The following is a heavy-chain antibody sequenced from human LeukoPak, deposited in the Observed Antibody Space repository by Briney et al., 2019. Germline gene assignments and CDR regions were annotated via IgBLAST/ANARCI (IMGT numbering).Heavy chain of an antibody. V-gene: IGHV3-66*02. J-gene: IGHJ4*02. Sequence: GGSLRLSCAASGFTVSSNYMSWVRQAPGKGLEWVSVIYGGGSTYYADSVKGRFTISRGNTKNTLYLQMNSRRTEDTAVYYCATPTSGWPALDYWGQGTLVTVSS. CDR3: ATPTSGWPALDY. CDR1: GFTVSSNY. D-gene: IGHD6-19*01. CDR2: IYGGGST.